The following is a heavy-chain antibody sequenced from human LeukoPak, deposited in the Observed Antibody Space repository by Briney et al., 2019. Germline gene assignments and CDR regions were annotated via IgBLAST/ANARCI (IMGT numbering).Heavy chain of an antibody. CDR1: GFTFSSYS. V-gene: IGHV3-21*01. CDR3: ARSGIAAAGNGMDV. CDR2: ISSSSSYI. Sequence: PGGSLRLSCAASGFTFSSYSMNWVRQAPGKGLEWVSSISSSSSYIYYADSVKGRFTISRDNAKNSLYLQMNSLRAEDTAVYYCARSGIAAAGNGMDVWGQGTTVTVSS. J-gene: IGHJ6*02. D-gene: IGHD6-13*01.